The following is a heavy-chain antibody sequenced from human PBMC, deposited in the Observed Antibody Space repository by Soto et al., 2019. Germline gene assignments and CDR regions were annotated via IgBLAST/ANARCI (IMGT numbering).Heavy chain of an antibody. J-gene: IGHJ4*02. CDR3: ARARYYYGSGSYLLDY. D-gene: IGHD3-10*01. V-gene: IGHV4-4*02. Sequence: SETLSLTCAVSGGSISSSNWWSWVRQPPGKGLEWIGEIYHSGSTNYNRSLKSRVTISVDKSKNQFSLKLSSVTAADTAVYYCARARYYYGSGSYLLDYWGQGSLVTVSS. CDR2: IYHSGST. CDR1: GGSISSSNW.